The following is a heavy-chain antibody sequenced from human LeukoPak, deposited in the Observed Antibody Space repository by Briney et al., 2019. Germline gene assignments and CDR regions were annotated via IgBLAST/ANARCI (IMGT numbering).Heavy chain of an antibody. CDR2: IYYSGST. J-gene: IGHJ3*02. Sequence: SETLSLTCTVSGGSIRSFYWSWIRQPPGKGLEWIGYIYYSGSTNYNPSLRSRVTISVDTSKNQFSLKLSSVTAADTAVYYCARERTYPDAFDIWGQGTMVTVSS. CDR1: GGSIRSFY. V-gene: IGHV4-59*12. CDR3: ARERTYPDAFDI.